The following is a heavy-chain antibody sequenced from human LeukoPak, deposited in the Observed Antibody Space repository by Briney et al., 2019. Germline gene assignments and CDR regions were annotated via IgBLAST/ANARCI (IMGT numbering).Heavy chain of an antibody. D-gene: IGHD6-6*01. Sequence: GESLKISCKGSGYSFTSYWIGWVRQMPGKGLEWMGIIYPGDSDTRYSPSFQGQVTISADKSISTAYLQWSSLKASDTAMHYCARQLDGGSSSSPFYYYYYYMDVWGKGTTVTVSS. CDR2: IYPGDSDT. CDR1: GYSFTSYW. CDR3: ARQLDGGSSSSPFYYYYYYMDV. J-gene: IGHJ6*03. V-gene: IGHV5-51*01.